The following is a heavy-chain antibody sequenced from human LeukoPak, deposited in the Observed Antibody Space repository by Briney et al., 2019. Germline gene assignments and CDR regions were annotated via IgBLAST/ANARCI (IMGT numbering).Heavy chain of an antibody. CDR1: GFTFSSYA. CDR2: ISYGGSNK. J-gene: IGHJ4*02. D-gene: IGHD6-19*01. CDR3: ARDRYSSGWYEVY. Sequence: GGSLRLSCAASGFTFSSYAMHWVRQAPGKGLEWVAVISYGGSNKYYADSVKGRFTISRDNSKNTLYLQMNSLRAEDTAVYYCARDRYSSGWYEVYWGQGTLVTVSS. V-gene: IGHV3-30*04.